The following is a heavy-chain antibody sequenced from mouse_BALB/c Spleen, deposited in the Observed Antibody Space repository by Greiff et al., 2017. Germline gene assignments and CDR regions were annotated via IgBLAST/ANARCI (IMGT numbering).Heavy chain of an antibody. CDR3: ARSDGYYGGAMDY. CDR1: GFTFSSYT. Sequence: EVKLLESGGGLVKPGGSLKLSCAASGFTFSSYTMSWVRQTPEKRLEWVATISSGGGNTYYPDSVKGRFTISRDNAKNNLYLQMSSLRSEDTALYYCARSDGYYGGAMDYWGQGTSVTVSS. D-gene: IGHD2-3*01. CDR2: ISSGGGNT. V-gene: IGHV5-9*03. J-gene: IGHJ4*01.